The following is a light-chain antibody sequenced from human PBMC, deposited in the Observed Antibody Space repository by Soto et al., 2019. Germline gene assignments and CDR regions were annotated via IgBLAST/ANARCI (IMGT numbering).Light chain of an antibody. Sequence: EIVLTQSPATLSLSPGESATLSCRASQSISSDLAWYQQKPGQAPRLFIYDASNRVTGIPARFRGSGSGTDFTLTISTLEPEDFAVYYCQQRSSWPRTFGQGTKVEIK. CDR2: DAS. V-gene: IGKV3-11*01. J-gene: IGKJ1*01. CDR3: QQRSSWPRT. CDR1: QSISSD.